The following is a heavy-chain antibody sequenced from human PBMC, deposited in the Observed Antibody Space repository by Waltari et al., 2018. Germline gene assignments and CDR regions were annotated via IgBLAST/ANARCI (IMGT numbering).Heavy chain of an antibody. J-gene: IGHJ4*02. Sequence: EVQLVATGGGLIQPGGSLRLSCAASGFTVSNNYMSWVRQPPGAGLEWVSFIYSGGSTYYRGSVKGRFTISRDNAKNTLYLEMNSLRAEDTAVYYCKTRDYWGQGTLVTVSS. CDR3: KTRDY. CDR2: IYSGGST. V-gene: IGHV3-53*02. CDR1: GFTVSNNY.